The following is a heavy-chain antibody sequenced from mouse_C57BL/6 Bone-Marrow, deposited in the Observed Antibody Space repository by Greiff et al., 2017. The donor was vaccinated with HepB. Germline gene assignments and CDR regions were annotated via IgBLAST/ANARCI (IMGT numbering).Heavy chain of an antibody. J-gene: IGHJ1*03. CDR2: ISSGGDYI. V-gene: IGHV5-9-1*02. D-gene: IGHD1-1*01. CDR3: TREEWIITTVVATNFDV. Sequence: EVMLVESGEGLVKPGGSLKLSCAASGFTFSSYAMSWVRQTPEKRLEWVAYISSGGDYIYYADTVKGRFTISRDNARNTLYLQMSSLKSEDTAMYYCTREEWIITTVVATNFDVWGTGTTVTVSS. CDR1: GFTFSSYA.